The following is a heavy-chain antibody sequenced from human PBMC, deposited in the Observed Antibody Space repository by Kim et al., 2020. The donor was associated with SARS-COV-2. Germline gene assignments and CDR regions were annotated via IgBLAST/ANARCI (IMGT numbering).Heavy chain of an antibody. J-gene: IGHJ4*02. V-gene: IGHV4-31*03. Sequence: SETLSLTCTVSGGSISSGGYYWSWIRQHPGKGLEWIGYIYYSGSTYYTPSLKSRVTISVDTSKNQFSLKLGSVTAADTAVYYCAGGRDSYGDYWGQGTLVTVSS. CDR2: IYYSGST. CDR3: AGGRDSYGDY. D-gene: IGHD5-18*01. CDR1: GGSISSGGYY.